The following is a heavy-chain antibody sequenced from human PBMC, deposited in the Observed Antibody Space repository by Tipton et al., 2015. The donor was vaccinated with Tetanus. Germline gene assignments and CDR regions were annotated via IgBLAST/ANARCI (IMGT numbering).Heavy chain of an antibody. D-gene: IGHD6-13*01. V-gene: IGHV4-30-4*01. J-gene: IGHJ4*02. CDR2: IYYSGST. CDR3: ARGGIAAAGGGLDY. Sequence: TLSLTCNVSGDSINSGDYYWSWIRQPPGKGLEWIGYIYYSGSTYYNPSLKSRVTISIDTSKNQFSLRLSSVTAADTAVYYCARGGIAAAGGGLDYWGQGTLVTVSS. CDR1: GDSINSGDYY.